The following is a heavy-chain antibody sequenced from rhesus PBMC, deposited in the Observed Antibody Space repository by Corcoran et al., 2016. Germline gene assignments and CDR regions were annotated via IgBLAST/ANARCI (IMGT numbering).Heavy chain of an antibody. Sequence: EVQLVQSGAEVKRPGESLKIYCKTSGYSFTSYWISWVRQMPGKGLDGMGAIDPSDSDTRYSPSFQGQVTISADKSISTADLQWSSLKASDTATYYCATLLPGNVAYWGQGVLVTVSS. CDR1: GYSFTSYW. D-gene: IGHD2-15*01. CDR2: IDPSDSDT. V-gene: IGHV5-2*01. J-gene: IGHJ4*01. CDR3: ATLLPGNVAY.